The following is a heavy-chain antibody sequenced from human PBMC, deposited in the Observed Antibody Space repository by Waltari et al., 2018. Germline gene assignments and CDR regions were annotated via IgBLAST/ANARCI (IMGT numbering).Heavy chain of an antibody. V-gene: IGHV3-33*06. CDR1: GFTSESSG. Sequence: QVHLVESGGGVVQPGKSLGLSCAASGFTSESSGLHWVRLAPGQGLEWVAVIWSDGSKKYYAESVKGRFTIARDNSRRSVSLEMNSLRGEDTAVYYCAKAGRRYFDFSEILEWGLGTQVTVSS. CDR3: AKAGRRYFDFSEILE. CDR2: IWSDGSKK. D-gene: IGHD3-9*01. J-gene: IGHJ4*02.